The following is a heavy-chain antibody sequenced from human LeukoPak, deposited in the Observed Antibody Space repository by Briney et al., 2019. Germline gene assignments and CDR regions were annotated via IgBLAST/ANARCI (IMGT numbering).Heavy chain of an antibody. CDR1: GYTFTSYD. CDR3: ARDSVAGTIYYYYYYGMDV. Sequence: GASVKVSCKASGYTFTSYDINWVRQATGQGLEWMGWMNPNSGNTGYAQEFQGRVTMTGNTSISTAYMELSSLRSEDTAVYYCARDSVAGTIYYYYYYGMDVWGQGTTVTVSS. V-gene: IGHV1-8*01. D-gene: IGHD6-19*01. CDR2: MNPNSGNT. J-gene: IGHJ6*02.